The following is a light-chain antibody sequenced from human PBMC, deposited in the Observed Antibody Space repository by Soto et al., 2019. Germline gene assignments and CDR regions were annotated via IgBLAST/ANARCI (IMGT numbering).Light chain of an antibody. CDR2: NTT. Sequence: QTVVTQEPSFSVSPGGTITLTCGLTSGSVSSSYYPSWYQQTPGQAPRTLTYNTTTRSSGVPDRFSGSILGSKAALNITGAKADDEADYYCSLFMRSGLWVFGVGTKLTVL. CDR3: SLFMRSGLWV. CDR1: SGSVSSSYY. V-gene: IGLV8-61*01. J-gene: IGLJ3*02.